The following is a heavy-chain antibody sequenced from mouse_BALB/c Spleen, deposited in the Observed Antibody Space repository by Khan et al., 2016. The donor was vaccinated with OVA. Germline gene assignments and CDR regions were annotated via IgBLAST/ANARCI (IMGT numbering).Heavy chain of an antibody. CDR3: ASRSLRWDFDY. CDR1: GYTFINYF. D-gene: IGHD1-1*01. V-gene: IGHV1-4*01. J-gene: IGHJ2*01. CDR2: INPRTGYT. Sequence: QVQLKQSGAELAKPGASVKMSCKASGYTFINYFILWVKQSPGPGLEWIGYINPRTGYTDYNQNFKDKATLTADKSPNTAYMQLSSLTSEDSAVYYCASRSLRWDFDYWGEGTTLTVSS.